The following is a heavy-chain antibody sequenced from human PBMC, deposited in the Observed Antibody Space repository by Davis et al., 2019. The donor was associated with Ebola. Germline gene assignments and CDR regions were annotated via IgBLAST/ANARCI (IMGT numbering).Heavy chain of an antibody. J-gene: IGHJ4*02. CDR2: ISYAGSNK. D-gene: IGHD3-10*02. CDR3: ARDSGIFGDYYFDS. CDR1: GFTFSRSG. V-gene: IGHV3-30*03. Sequence: PGGSLRLSCAASGFTFSRSGMHWVRQAPGKGLEWVAIISYAGSNKYYADSVKGRFTISRDNSKNTLYLAMDTPRVEDTAVYYCARDSGIFGDYYFDSWGQGTLVTVSS.